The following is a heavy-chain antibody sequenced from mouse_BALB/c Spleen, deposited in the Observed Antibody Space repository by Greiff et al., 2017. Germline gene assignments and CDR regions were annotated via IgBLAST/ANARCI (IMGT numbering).Heavy chain of an antibody. V-gene: IGHV1S56*01. CDR1: GYTFTSYY. CDR2: IYPGNVNT. J-gene: IGHJ2*01. CDR3: ARWAYYFDY. Sequence: VKLVESGPELVKPGASVRISCKASGYTFTSYYIHWVKQRPGQGLEWIGWIYPGNVNTKYNEKFKGKATLTADKSSSTAYMQLSSLTSEDSAVYFCARWAYYFDYWGQGTTLTVSS.